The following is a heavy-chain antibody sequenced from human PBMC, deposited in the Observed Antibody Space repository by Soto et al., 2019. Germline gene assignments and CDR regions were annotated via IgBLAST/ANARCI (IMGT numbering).Heavy chain of an antibody. CDR3: ARDPSGDYVNY. V-gene: IGHV3-7*01. CDR1: GFAFSSYW. D-gene: IGHD4-17*01. Sequence: PGGSLRLSCAASGFAFSSYWMSWVRQAPGKGLEWVANIKEDGSEKYYVDSVKGRFTISRDNAKNSLYLQMNSLRAEDTAVYYCARDPSGDYVNYWGQGTLVTVSS. CDR2: IKEDGSEK. J-gene: IGHJ4*02.